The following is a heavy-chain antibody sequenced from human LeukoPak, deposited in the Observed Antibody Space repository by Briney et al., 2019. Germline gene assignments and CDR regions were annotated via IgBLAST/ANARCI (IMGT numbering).Heavy chain of an antibody. V-gene: IGHV4-34*01. D-gene: IGHD6-13*01. CDR3: ASRWIAAAGTYYPQH. CDR2: INHTGGT. CDR1: GGSFHGFY. Sequence: SETLSLTCAVSGGSFHGFYWTWVRQSPGKGLEWIGVINHTGGTDYNPSLKSRVTISVDTSKNQFSLKLSSVTAADTAVYYCASRWIAAAGTYYPQHWGQGPLVTVSS. J-gene: IGHJ1*01.